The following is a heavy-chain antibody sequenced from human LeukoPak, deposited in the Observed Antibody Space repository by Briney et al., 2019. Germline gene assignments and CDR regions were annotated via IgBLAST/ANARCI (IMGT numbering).Heavy chain of an antibody. CDR2: IIPIFGTA. CDR1: GGTFSSYA. Sequence: ASVKVSCKASGGTFSSYAISWVRQAPGQGLEWMGRIIPIFGTANYAQKFQGRVTITADESTSTAYMELSSLRSEDTAVYYCARATTYSNYYYYYMDVWGKGTTVTVSS. D-gene: IGHD4-11*01. J-gene: IGHJ6*03. V-gene: IGHV1-69*13. CDR3: ARATTYSNYYYYYMDV.